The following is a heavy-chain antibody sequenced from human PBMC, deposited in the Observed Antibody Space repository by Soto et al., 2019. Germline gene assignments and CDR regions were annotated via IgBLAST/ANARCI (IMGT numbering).Heavy chain of an antibody. J-gene: IGHJ6*03. CDR2: ISGSGGST. V-gene: IGHV3-23*01. Sequence: GGSLRLSCAASGFTFSSYAMSWVRQAPGKGLEWVSAISGSGGSTYYADPVKGRFAISRDNSKNTLYLQMNSLRAEDTAVYYCAKGTAMVRGVIKLNYMDVWGKGTTVTVSS. CDR3: AKGTAMVRGVIKLNYMDV. CDR1: GFTFSSYA. D-gene: IGHD3-10*01.